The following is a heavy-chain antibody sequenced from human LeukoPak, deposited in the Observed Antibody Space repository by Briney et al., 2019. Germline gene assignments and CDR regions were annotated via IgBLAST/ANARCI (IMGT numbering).Heavy chain of an antibody. D-gene: IGHD3-10*01. CDR3: AKKQLGDYGSGSYYNGEVGFDP. V-gene: IGHV4-39*07. J-gene: IGHJ5*02. CDR1: GDSISTSSSY. CDR2: IYYSGST. Sequence: PSETLSLTCTVSGDSISTSSSYWGWIRQPPGEGLEWIGSIYYSGSTYYNPSLKSRVTISVDTSKNQFSLKLSSVTAADTAVYYCAKKQLGDYGSGSYYNGEVGFDPWGQGTLVTVSS.